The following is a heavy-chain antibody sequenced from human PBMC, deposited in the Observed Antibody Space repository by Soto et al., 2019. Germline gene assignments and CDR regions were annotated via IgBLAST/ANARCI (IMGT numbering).Heavy chain of an antibody. V-gene: IGHV3-9*01. J-gene: IGHJ4*02. Sequence: EVQLVESGGGLVQPGRSLRLSCAASGFTFDDYAMHWVRQAPGKGLERVSGITWHSGSVGSADSVKGRFTISRDNAKNSLYLQMNSLRSEDTALYYCTKAALERATNQEFEYWGQGTMVTVSS. CDR2: ITWHSGSV. D-gene: IGHD5-12*01. CDR3: TKAALERATNQEFEY. CDR1: GFTFDDYA.